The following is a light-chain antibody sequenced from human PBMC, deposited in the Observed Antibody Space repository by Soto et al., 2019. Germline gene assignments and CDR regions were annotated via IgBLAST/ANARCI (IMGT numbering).Light chain of an antibody. Sequence: EIVMTQSPATLSVSPGERATLSCRASQSVSSNLAWYQQQPGQATRLLIYGASTRAAGIPARFSGSGSGTEFTLPISSLQSEDFAVYSCQQYNNWPPWTFGQGTKVEIQ. CDR2: GAS. J-gene: IGKJ1*01. V-gene: IGKV3-15*01. CDR3: QQYNNWPPWT. CDR1: QSVSSN.